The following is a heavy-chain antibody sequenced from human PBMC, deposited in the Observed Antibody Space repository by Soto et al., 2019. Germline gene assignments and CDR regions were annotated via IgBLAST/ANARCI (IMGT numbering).Heavy chain of an antibody. V-gene: IGHV3-74*01. J-gene: IGHJ4*02. D-gene: IGHD2-2*03. CDR1: GFTFSNYW. CDR2: ITKDGNSL. CDR3: ARGGVGSFDY. Sequence: GGSLRLSCAGSGFTFSNYWIHWVRLVPGRGLVWISHITKDGNSLSYADSVKGRFTISRDNAKNTVYLQMNGLRAEDTAVYYCARGGVGSFDYWGQGSLVTVSS.